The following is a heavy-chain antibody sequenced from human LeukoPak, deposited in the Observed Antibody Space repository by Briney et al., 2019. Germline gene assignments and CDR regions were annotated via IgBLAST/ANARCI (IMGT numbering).Heavy chain of an antibody. Sequence: PSETLSLTCAVYGGSFSGYYWSWIRQPPGKGLEWIGEINHSGSTNYNPSLKSRVTISVDTSKNQFSLKLSSVTAADTAVYYCAGIGMAAAGRGGYFDYWGQGTLVTVSS. CDR1: GGSFSGYY. V-gene: IGHV4-34*01. J-gene: IGHJ4*02. CDR2: INHSGST. CDR3: AGIGMAAAGRGGYFDY. D-gene: IGHD6-13*01.